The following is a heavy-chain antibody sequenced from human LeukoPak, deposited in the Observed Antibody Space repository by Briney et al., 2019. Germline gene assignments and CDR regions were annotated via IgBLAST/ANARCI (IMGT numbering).Heavy chain of an antibody. CDR1: GGSISSYY. V-gene: IGHV4-59*01. J-gene: IGHJ3*02. CDR3: ARVGKLRWFGVPLDAFDI. D-gene: IGHD3-10*01. CDR2: IYYSGST. Sequence: ASETLSLTCTVSGGSISSYYWSWIRQPPGKGLEWIGYIYYSGSTNYNPSLKSRVTISVDTSKNQFSLKLSSVTAADTAVYYCARVGKLRWFGVPLDAFDIWGQGTMVTVSS.